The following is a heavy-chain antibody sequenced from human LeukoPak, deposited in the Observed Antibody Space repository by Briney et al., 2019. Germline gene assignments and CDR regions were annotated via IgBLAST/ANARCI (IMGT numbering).Heavy chain of an antibody. Sequence: GEPLKFSCKGLGYSFTSYWIGGVRQRPGKGLEWMGIIYPVDSDTRYSPSFQGQVTISADKSISTAYLQWSSLKASDTAMYYCARHGITMVRGVILLYGMDVWGQGTTVTVSS. CDR1: GYSFTSYW. J-gene: IGHJ6*02. CDR2: IYPVDSDT. V-gene: IGHV5-51*01. CDR3: ARHGITMVRGVILLYGMDV. D-gene: IGHD3-10*01.